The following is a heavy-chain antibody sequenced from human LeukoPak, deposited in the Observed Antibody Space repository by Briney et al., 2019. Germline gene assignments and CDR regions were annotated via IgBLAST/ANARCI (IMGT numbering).Heavy chain of an antibody. J-gene: IGHJ3*01. CDR3: AKGGRWDYYDSSH. CDR2: ISGNGGTT. Sequence: PGESLRLSCAASGLTFSSYAMTWVRQAPGKGLEWVSGISGNGGTTYYADSVKGRFTISRDNSKNTLYLQMDSLRIEDTAVYYCAKGGRWDYYDSSHWGQGTMVTVSS. V-gene: IGHV3-23*01. D-gene: IGHD3-22*01. CDR1: GLTFSSYA.